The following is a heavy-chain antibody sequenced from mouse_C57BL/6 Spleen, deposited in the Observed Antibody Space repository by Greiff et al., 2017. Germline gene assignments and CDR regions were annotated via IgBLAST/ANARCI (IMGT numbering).Heavy chain of an antibody. CDR1: GYSITSGYY. CDR2: ISYDGSN. CDR3: AREGGAMDD. V-gene: IGHV3-6*01. J-gene: IGHJ4*01. Sequence: VQLKESGPGLVKPSQSLSLTCSVTGYSITSGYYWNWIRQFPGNKLEWMGYISYDGSNNYNPSLKNRISITRDTSKNQFFLKLNSVTTEDTATYYCAREGGAMDDWGQGTSVTVSS.